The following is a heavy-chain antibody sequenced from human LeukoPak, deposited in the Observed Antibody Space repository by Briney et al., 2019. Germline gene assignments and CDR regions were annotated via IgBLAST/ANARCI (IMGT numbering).Heavy chain of an antibody. CDR1: GYTFTGYY. CDR2: INPNSGGT. V-gene: IGHV1-2*02. Sequence: EASVKVSCKASGYTFTGYYMHWVRQAPGQGLEWMGWINPNSGGTNYAQKFQGRVTMTRDTSISTAYMELSRLRSDDTAVYYCARSRYDILTGYPPPGYWGQGTLVTVSS. D-gene: IGHD3-9*01. J-gene: IGHJ4*02. CDR3: ARSRYDILTGYPPPGY.